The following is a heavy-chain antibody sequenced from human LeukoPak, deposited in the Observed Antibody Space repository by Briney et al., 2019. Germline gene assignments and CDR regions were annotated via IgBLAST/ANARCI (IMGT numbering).Heavy chain of an antibody. CDR2: IKGDGSEK. V-gene: IGHV3-7*01. Sequence: GGSLRLSRAASGFTVSSNYMSWVRQAPGKGLEWVANIKGDGSEKSYVDSVKGRFTISRDNAKTSLYLQMNSLRAEDTAVYYCATDYYYDDSGYYYWGQGTLVTVSS. D-gene: IGHD3-22*01. CDR3: ATDYYYDDSGYYY. J-gene: IGHJ4*02. CDR1: GFTVSSNY.